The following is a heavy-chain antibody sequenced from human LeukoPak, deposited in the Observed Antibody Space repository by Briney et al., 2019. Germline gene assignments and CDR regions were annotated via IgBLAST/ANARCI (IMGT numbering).Heavy chain of an antibody. Sequence: TGGSLRLSCVDSGLTSSNYAMSWVRQAPGKGLEWVSDISASGATTSYADSVKGRFTVSRDNSKNTLYLQMNSLRAEDTAVYYCARDHGLPTSYWYYGMDVWGQGTTVIVSS. CDR1: GLTSSNYA. V-gene: IGHV3-23*01. CDR3: ARDHGLPTSYWYYGMDV. J-gene: IGHJ6*02. CDR2: ISASGATT. D-gene: IGHD5-12*01.